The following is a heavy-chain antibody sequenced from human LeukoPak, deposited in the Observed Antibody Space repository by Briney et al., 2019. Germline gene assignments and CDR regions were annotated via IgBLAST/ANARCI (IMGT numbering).Heavy chain of an antibody. CDR3: ARTIAPSYGSGSYRGGTDY. Sequence: GESLRISCKGSGYSFTSYWISWVRQVPGKGLEWMGRFDPSDSYTNYSPSFQGHVTISADKSISTAYLQWSSLKASDTAMYYCARTIAPSYGSGSYRGGTDYWGQGTLVTVSS. V-gene: IGHV5-10-1*01. D-gene: IGHD3-10*01. J-gene: IGHJ4*02. CDR2: FDPSDSYT. CDR1: GYSFTSYW.